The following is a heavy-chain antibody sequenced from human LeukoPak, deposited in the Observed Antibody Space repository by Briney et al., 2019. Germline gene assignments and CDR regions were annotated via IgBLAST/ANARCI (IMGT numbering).Heavy chain of an antibody. V-gene: IGHV3-30*03. CDR1: GFTFSSYG. J-gene: IGHJ6*02. CDR2: ISYDGSNK. Sequence: GGSLRLSCAASGFTFSSYGMHWVRQAPGKGLEWVAVISYDGSNKYYADSVKGRFTISRDNSKNTLYLQMNSLRAEDTAVYYCAGEPLDTAMANYYYYGMDVWGQGTTVTVS. D-gene: IGHD5-18*01. CDR3: AGEPLDTAMANYYYYGMDV.